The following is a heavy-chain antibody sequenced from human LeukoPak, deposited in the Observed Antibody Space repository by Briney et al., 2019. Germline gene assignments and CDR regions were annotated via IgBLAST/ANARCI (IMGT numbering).Heavy chain of an antibody. CDR1: GGSFSGYY. CDR2: INHSGST. CDR3: ARGAYFYGSGINWFDP. V-gene: IGHV4-34*01. D-gene: IGHD3-10*01. J-gene: IGHJ5*02. Sequence: SETLSLTCAVYGGSFSGYYWSWIRQPPGKGLEWIGEINHSGSTNYNPSLKSRVTISLDTSKNQFSLKLSSVTAADTAVYYCARGAYFYGSGINWFDPWGQGTLITVSS.